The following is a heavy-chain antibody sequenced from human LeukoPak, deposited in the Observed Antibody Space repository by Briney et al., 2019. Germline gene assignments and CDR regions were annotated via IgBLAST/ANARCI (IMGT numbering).Heavy chain of an antibody. J-gene: IGHJ4*02. D-gene: IGHD3-22*01. CDR3: ARSSGSYRPMGY. Sequence: GGSLRLSCAASGFTFSSYEMNWVRQAPGKGLQWISHIDSTDTIHYADSVKGRFTISRDNAENSLYLQMNSLRAEDTAVYYCARSSGSYRPMGYWGQGTLVTVSS. CDR1: GFTFSSYE. CDR2: IDSTDTI. V-gene: IGHV3-48*03.